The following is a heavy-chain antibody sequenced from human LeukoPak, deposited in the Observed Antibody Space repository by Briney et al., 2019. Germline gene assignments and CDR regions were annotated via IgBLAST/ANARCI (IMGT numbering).Heavy chain of an antibody. D-gene: IGHD4-17*01. CDR1: GGSFSGYY. Sequence: SETLSLTCAVYGGSFSGYYWSWIRQPPGKGLEWIGEINHSGSTNYNPSLKSRVTISVDTSKNQFSLKLSSVTATDTAGYYCARSYGDYVWFSAFDIWGQGTMVTVSS. CDR2: INHSGST. J-gene: IGHJ3*02. V-gene: IGHV4-34*01. CDR3: ARSYGDYVWFSAFDI.